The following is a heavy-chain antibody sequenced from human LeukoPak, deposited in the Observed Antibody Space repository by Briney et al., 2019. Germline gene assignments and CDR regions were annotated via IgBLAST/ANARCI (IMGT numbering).Heavy chain of an antibody. D-gene: IGHD5-12*01. CDR2: ISFYNGDT. J-gene: IGHJ3*02. CDR3: AANSGYEVTHDAFDI. CDR1: GLSLTHDG. V-gene: IGHV1-18*01. Sequence: ASVTVSCKASGLSLTHDGISWVRQAPGQGLVWMGWISFYNGDTLYAQNFQGRLTVTTDTSTSTAYMELRSLRSDDTAVYYCAANSGYEVTHDAFDIWGQGTMVTVSS.